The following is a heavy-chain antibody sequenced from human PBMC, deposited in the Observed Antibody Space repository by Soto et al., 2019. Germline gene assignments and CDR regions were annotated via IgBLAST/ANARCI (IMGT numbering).Heavy chain of an antibody. CDR1: GFSFSHFA. CDR3: AKGGGYSYGYVDS. D-gene: IGHD5-18*01. V-gene: IGHV3-23*01. Sequence: GGSLRLSCEASGFSFSHFAMSWVRQAPGKGLEWVSAISGGGDSTYYADSVKGRFTISRDNSKNTLFVQMDSLRAEDTAVYYCAKGGGYSYGYVDSWGQGTRVTVSS. CDR2: ISGGGDST. J-gene: IGHJ4*02.